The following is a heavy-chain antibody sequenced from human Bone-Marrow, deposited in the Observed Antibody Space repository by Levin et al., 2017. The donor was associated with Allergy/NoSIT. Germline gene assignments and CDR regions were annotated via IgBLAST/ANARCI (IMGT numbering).Heavy chain of an antibody. J-gene: IGHJ4*02. CDR2: IRPDGSTT. CDR1: GFTFSNYW. CDR3: ARDLNWMLFDS. D-gene: IGHD1-20*01. V-gene: IGHV3-74*01. Sequence: GESLKISCAASGFTFSNYWMHWIRQAPGTGLVWVSRIRPDGSTTAYADSVRGRFPISRDNTKNTLYLQMNSLRAEDTAVYYCARDLNWMLFDSWGQGVLVTVSS.